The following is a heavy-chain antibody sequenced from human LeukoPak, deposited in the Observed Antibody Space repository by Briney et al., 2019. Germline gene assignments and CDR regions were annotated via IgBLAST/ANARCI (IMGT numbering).Heavy chain of an antibody. CDR1: GYTFTGYY. Sequence: ASVKVSCKASGYTFTGYYMHWVRQAPGQGLEWMGWINPNSGGTNYAQKVQGRVTMTRDTSISTAYMELSRLRSEDTAVYYCARLIYDFWSGYYHGGFDPWGQGTLVTVSS. V-gene: IGHV1-2*02. CDR3: ARLIYDFWSGYYHGGFDP. J-gene: IGHJ5*02. CDR2: INPNSGGT. D-gene: IGHD3-3*01.